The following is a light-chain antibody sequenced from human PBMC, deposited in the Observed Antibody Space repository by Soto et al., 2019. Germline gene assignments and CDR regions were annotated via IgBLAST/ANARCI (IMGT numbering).Light chain of an antibody. CDR1: TGAVTSGHY. V-gene: IGLV7-46*01. Sequence: QAVVTQEPSLTVSPGGTVTLTCGSSTGAVTSGHYPYWFQQKPGQAPRTLIYDTSNKHSWTPARFSGSRLGGKAALTLSGAQPEDEAEYYCLLSYSGAHWVFGGGTQLTVL. CDR3: LLSYSGAHWV. CDR2: DTS. J-gene: IGLJ3*02.